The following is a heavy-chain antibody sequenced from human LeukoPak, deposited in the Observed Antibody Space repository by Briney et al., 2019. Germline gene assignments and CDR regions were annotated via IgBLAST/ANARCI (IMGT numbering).Heavy chain of an antibody. CDR3: ARRGWWSGYEGV. CDR1: GGSITSYC. V-gene: IGHV4-59*08. Sequence: SETLSLTCTVSGGSITSYCWSWIRQPPGKGLEWIGYIYYSGSTNYNPALKSRVTISVDTSKTQFSLKLSSVTATDTAVYYCARRGWWSGYEGVWGQGTTVTVSS. D-gene: IGHD5-12*01. CDR2: IYYSGST. J-gene: IGHJ6*02.